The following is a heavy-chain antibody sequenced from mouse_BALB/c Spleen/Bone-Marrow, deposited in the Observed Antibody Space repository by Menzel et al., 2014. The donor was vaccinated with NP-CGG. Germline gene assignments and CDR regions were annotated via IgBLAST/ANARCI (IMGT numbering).Heavy chain of an antibody. Sequence: VQRVESGAELVRPGASVKLSCKASGYTFTSYWINWVKQRPGQGLEWIGNIYPSDSYTNYNQKFKDKATLTVDKPSSTAYMQLSSPTSEDSAVYYCTTGAYWGQGTLVTVSA. J-gene: IGHJ3*01. CDR3: TTGAY. CDR2: IYPSDSYT. V-gene: IGHV1-69*02. CDR1: GYTFTSYW. D-gene: IGHD4-1*01.